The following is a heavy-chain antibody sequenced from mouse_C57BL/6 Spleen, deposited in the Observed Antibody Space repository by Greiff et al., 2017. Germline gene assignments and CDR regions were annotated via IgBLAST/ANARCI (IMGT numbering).Heavy chain of an antibody. J-gene: IGHJ3*01. CDR2: IDPEAGDT. Sequence: EVQLQQSGAELVRPGASVKLSCTASGFTIKDYDMHWVKQTPEQGLEWIGWIDPEAGDTEYAPKFQGKATMTADTSSNTSYLQLSSLTSEDTAVYYGTTGWYYDGSGYGFAYWGQGTLVTVSA. V-gene: IGHV14-1*01. CDR3: TTGWYYDGSGYGFAY. CDR1: GFTIKDYD. D-gene: IGHD1-1*01.